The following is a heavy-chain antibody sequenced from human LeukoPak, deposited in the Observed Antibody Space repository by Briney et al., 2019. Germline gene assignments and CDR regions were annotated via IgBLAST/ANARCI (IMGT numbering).Heavy chain of an antibody. J-gene: IGHJ5*02. CDR1: GGSFSGYY. CDR3: AKLGVIAVAGSNGFDP. Sequence: SETLSLTCAVYGGSFSGYYWSWIRQPPGKGLEWIGEIKHSGSTNYNPSTKSRLTISVDTSKNQFSLKLSSGTAADTAVYYWAKLGVIAVAGSNGFDPWGQGTLVTVSS. CDR2: IKHSGST. D-gene: IGHD6-19*01. V-gene: IGHV4-34*01.